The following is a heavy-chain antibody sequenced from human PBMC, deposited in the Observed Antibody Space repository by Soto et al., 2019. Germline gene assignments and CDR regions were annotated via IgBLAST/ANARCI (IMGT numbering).Heavy chain of an antibody. V-gene: IGHV3-23*01. CDR2: ISGGAGTT. CDR3: AKGGYCSGGGCLYNWFDP. D-gene: IGHD2-15*01. CDR1: GFTFTSYA. J-gene: IGHJ5*02. Sequence: EVQLLESGGGLVQPGGSLRLSCAASGFTFTSYAMSWVRQAPGKGLEWVSSISGGAGTTYYTDSVKGRFTISRDNSKNTLYLQMNSLRADDTAVYYCAKGGYCSGGGCLYNWFDPWGQGTLVTVSS.